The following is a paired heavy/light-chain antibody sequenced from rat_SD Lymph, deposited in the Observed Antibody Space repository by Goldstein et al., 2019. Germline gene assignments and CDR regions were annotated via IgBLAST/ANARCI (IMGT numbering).Light chain of an antibody. V-gene: IGKV12S34*01. CDR3: QQYNNYPYT. CDR1: EDIYSN. CDR2: DAN. Sequence: DIQMTQSPASLSASLGETVTIECRASEDIYSNLAWYQQKPGNSPQLLIYDANSLADGVPSRFSGSGSGTQYSLKINSLQSEDVASYFCQQYNNYPYTFGAGTKLELK. J-gene: IGKJ2-3*01.
Heavy chain of an antibody. J-gene: IGHJ2*01. Sequence: EVQLVESGGGLVQPKGSLKLSCAASGFDFNSYGMSWVRQAPGKGLDLVADISSKSYNYATYYADSVKDRFTISRDDSQSMVYLQMDNLKTEDTALYYCTVLTEGTLFDYWGQGVMVTVSS. CDR3: TVLTEGTLFDY. V-gene: IGHV10-10*01. CDR2: ISSKSYNYAT. CDR1: GFDFNSYG. D-gene: IGHD1-11*01.